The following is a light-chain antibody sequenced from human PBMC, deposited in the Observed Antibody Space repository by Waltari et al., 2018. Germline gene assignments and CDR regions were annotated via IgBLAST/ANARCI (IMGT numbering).Light chain of an antibody. J-gene: IGKJ5*01. CDR1: QSLSGN. Sequence: IEMTQSPATLSVSPGERATLSCRASQSLSGNLAWYQQRPGQGLRLLIYGASTRATGVPARFSGSGSGTELTLTITSLQSEDFAVYYCQQYNLWPPITFGQGTRLEMK. CDR2: GAS. V-gene: IGKV3-15*01. CDR3: QQYNLWPPIT.